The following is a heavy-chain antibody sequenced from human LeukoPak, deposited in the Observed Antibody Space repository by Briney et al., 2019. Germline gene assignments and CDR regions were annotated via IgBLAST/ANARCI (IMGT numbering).Heavy chain of an antibody. CDR3: AARGNYDFWSGYYPTLDY. D-gene: IGHD3-3*01. V-gene: IGHV4-34*01. CDR2: INNSGST. CDR1: GGSFSGYY. J-gene: IGHJ4*02. Sequence: SETLSLTCAVYGGSFSGYYWCWIRQPPGKGLEWIGEINNSGSTNHNPSLKSRVTISVDTSKNQFSLKLSSVTAADTAVYYCAARGNYDFWSGYYPTLDYWGQGTLVTVSS.